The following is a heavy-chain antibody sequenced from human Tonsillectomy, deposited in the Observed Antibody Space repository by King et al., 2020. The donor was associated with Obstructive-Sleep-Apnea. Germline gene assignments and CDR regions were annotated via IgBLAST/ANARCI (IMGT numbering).Heavy chain of an antibody. D-gene: IGHD3-22*01. Sequence: VQLVESGGGLVQPGMSLRLSCAGSGFTFSSAIIHWVRQAPGKGLEWVAAILHDGKSKYYVDSVKGRFTSSKDNSPTTVSLQMDSLRPEDTAAYFCARGTYSSGYCDVFDIWGQGTKVTVSS. CDR1: GFTFSSAI. CDR2: ILHDGKSK. CDR3: ARGTYSSGYCDVFDI. J-gene: IGHJ3*02. V-gene: IGHV3-30*04.